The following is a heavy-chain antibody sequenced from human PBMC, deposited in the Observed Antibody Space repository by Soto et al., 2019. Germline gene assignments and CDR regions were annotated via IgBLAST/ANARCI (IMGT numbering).Heavy chain of an antibody. CDR3: ARGTTMIVVVKDARSRAQVPESPFDI. Sequence: ASVKVSCKASGYTFTSYGISWVRQAPGPGLEWMGWISAYNGNTNYAQKLQGRVTMTTDTSTSTAYMELRSLRSDDTAVYYCARGTTMIVVVKDARSRAQVPESPFDIWGQGKMVTVS. V-gene: IGHV1-18*01. J-gene: IGHJ3*02. D-gene: IGHD3-22*01. CDR1: GYTFTSYG. CDR2: ISAYNGNT.